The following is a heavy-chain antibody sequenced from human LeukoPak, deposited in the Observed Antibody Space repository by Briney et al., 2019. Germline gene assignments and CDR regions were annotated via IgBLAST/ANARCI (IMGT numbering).Heavy chain of an antibody. J-gene: IGHJ3*02. Sequence: SETLPLTCTVSGGSISSYYWSWIRQPPGKGLEWIGYIYYSGSTNYNPSLKSRVTISVDTSKNQFSLKLSSVTAADTAVYYCARYGELTIFGVVKGAFDIWGQGTMVTVSS. CDR1: GGSISSYY. D-gene: IGHD3-3*01. CDR3: ARYGELTIFGVVKGAFDI. V-gene: IGHV4-59*08. CDR2: IYYSGST.